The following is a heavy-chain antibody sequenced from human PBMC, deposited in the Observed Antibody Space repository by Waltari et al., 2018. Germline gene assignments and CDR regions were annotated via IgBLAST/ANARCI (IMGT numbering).Heavy chain of an antibody. J-gene: IGHJ1*01. Sequence: QVQLVESGGGVVQPGESLRLSCAASGFTFSSRGLPWARQATGKGLEWVSFIRYDGKSTNYADSVKGRFTISRDSSKNTVYLQMNSLRAEDTAVYYCAKDYGDYVEYFQHWGQGTLVTVSS. V-gene: IGHV3-30*02. CDR1: GFTFSSRG. CDR2: IRYDGKST. CDR3: AKDYGDYVEYFQH. D-gene: IGHD4-17*01.